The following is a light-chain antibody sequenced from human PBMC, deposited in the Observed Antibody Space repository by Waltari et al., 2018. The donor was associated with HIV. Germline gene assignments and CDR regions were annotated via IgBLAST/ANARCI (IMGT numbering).Light chain of an antibody. CDR2: QDS. Sequence: SYELTQPPSMSVSPGQTASITCSGDKLGDKYVCWYQQRPGQSPVMVIYQDSERPSGVPERFSGSKSATSASLAISGLRSEDEAEYYCASWDDSLGGVVFGGGTQLTVL. J-gene: IGLJ2*01. V-gene: IGLV3-1*01. CDR1: KLGDKY. CDR3: ASWDDSLGGVV.